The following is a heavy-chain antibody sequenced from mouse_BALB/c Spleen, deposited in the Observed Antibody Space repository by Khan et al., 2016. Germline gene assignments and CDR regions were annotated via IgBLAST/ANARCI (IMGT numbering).Heavy chain of an antibody. CDR2: ISYSGST. CDR3: ARSDYGSKDAMDY. V-gene: IGHV3-2*02. D-gene: IGHD1-1*01. CDR1: GYSITSDYA. Sequence: EVQLQESGPGLVKPSQSLSLTCTVTGYSITSDYAWNWIRPFPGNQLEWMGYISYSGSTSYHPSLTSRISITRDTSNNQFFLQLNSVTSEDTATSYGARSDYGSKDAMDYWGQGASVTVSA. J-gene: IGHJ4*01.